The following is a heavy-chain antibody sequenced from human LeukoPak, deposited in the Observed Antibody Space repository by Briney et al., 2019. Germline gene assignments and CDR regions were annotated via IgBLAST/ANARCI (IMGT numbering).Heavy chain of an antibody. J-gene: IGHJ4*02. CDR2: INPNSGGT. Sequence: ASVKVSCKASGYTFTGYYMHWVRQAPGQGLEWMGWINPNSGGTNYAQKFQRRVTMTRATSISTAYMELSRLRSDDTAVNYCARDSGERGSGSYLVAYWGQGNLVTVSS. D-gene: IGHD3-10*01. V-gene: IGHV1-2*02. CDR3: ARDSGERGSGSYLVAY. CDR1: GYTFTGYY.